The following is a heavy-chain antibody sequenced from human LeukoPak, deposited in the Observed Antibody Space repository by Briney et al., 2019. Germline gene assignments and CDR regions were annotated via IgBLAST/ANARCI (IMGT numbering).Heavy chain of an antibody. CDR1: GYSFTSYW. V-gene: IGHV5-51*01. Sequence: GESLKISCKGSGYSFTSYWIGWVRQMPVKGLEWMGIIYPGDSDTRYSPSFQGQVTISADKSISTAYLQWSSLKASDTAMYYCASKSGSYNDTFDIWGQGTMVTVSS. CDR3: ASKSGSYNDTFDI. D-gene: IGHD1-26*01. J-gene: IGHJ3*02. CDR2: IYPGDSDT.